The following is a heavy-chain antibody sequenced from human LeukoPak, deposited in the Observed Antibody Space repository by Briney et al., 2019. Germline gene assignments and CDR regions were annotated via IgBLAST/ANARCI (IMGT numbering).Heavy chain of an antibody. CDR1: GFTFSNYW. Sequence: QPGGSLRLSCAGSGFTFSNYWMHWVRQAPGKGLVWVSRINSDGRSTSYADSVKGRFTISRDNAKNTLYLQMNSLRAEDTAVYYCATRGTSATKYIADWGQGTLVSVSS. J-gene: IGHJ4*02. CDR2: INSDGRST. D-gene: IGHD1-1*01. V-gene: IGHV3-74*01. CDR3: ATRGTSATKYIAD.